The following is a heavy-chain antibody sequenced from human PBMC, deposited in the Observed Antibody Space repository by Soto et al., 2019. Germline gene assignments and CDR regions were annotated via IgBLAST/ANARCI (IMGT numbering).Heavy chain of an antibody. Sequence: ASVKVSCKASGYTFTSYDINWVRQATGQGLEWMGWMNPNSGNTGYAQKFQGRVTMTRNTSISTAYMELSSLRSEDTAVYYCARFVELWFWAPRYYYYYYMDVWGKGTTVTVSS. D-gene: IGHD3-10*01. CDR3: ARFVELWFWAPRYYYYYYMDV. CDR1: GYTFTSYD. J-gene: IGHJ6*03. V-gene: IGHV1-8*01. CDR2: MNPNSGNT.